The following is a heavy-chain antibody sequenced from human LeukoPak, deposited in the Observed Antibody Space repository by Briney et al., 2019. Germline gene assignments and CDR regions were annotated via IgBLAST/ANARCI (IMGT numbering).Heavy chain of an antibody. CDR1: GGSISSYY. D-gene: IGHD3-10*01. CDR3: ARITDGSLSPFDY. Sequence: SETLSLTCTVSGGSISSYYWSWIRQPAGKGLEWIGRIYTSGNTNYNPSLEGRVTMSVDTSKNQFSLELTSVTAADTAVYYCARITDGSLSPFDYWGQGILVTVSS. J-gene: IGHJ4*02. CDR2: IYTSGNT. V-gene: IGHV4-4*07.